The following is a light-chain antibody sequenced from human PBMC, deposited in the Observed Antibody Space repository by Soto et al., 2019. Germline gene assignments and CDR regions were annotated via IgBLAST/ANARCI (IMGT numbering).Light chain of an antibody. CDR2: DAS. CDR1: QSVRNVY. V-gene: IGKV3-20*01. J-gene: IGKJ2*01. CDR3: QQSGSSPRT. Sequence: EIVLTQSPGTLSLSPGERATLSCRASQSVRNVYLAWYQQKPGQAPRLLIYDASNRATGIPDRFSGRGSGTDFTLTINRLELEDFAVYYCQQSGSSPRTFGQGTKLEIK.